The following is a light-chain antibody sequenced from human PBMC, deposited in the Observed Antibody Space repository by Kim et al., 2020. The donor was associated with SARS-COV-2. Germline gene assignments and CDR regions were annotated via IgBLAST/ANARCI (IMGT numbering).Light chain of an antibody. Sequence: DIQMTQSPSSLSASVGDRVTITCRASQGISNYLVWYQQKTGEVPKVIYAASTLQSGVPSRFSGSGSGTDFTLTISSLQPEDAATYYCQKYNSSPWTFGQGTKVDIK. CDR2: AAS. CDR1: QGISNY. CDR3: QKYNSSPWT. J-gene: IGKJ1*01. V-gene: IGKV1-27*01.